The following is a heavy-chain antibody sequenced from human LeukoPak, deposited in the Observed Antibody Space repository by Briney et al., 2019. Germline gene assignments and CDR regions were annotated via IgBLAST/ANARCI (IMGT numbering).Heavy chain of an antibody. J-gene: IGHJ4*02. CDR3: AREEGIYGSGSYCLDY. D-gene: IGHD3-10*01. CDR2: INPNSGGT. V-gene: IGHV1-2*04. Sequence: ASVKVSCKASGYTFTGYYMHWVRQAPGQGLEWMGWINPNSGGTNYAQKFRGWVTMTRDTSISTAYMELSRLRSDDTAVYYCAREEGIYGSGSYCLDYWGRGTLVTVSS. CDR1: GYTFTGYY.